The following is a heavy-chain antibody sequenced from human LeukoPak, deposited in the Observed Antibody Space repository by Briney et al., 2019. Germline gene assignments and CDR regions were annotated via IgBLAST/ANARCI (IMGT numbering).Heavy chain of an antibody. Sequence: PSETLSLTCTVSGGSISSSSYYWGWIRQPPGKGLEWIGSIYYSGSTYYNPSLKSRVTISVDTSKNQFSLKLSSVTAADTAVYYCARQFSSRGFDPWGQGTLVTVSP. CDR1: GGSISSSSYY. CDR3: ARQFSSRGFDP. V-gene: IGHV4-39*01. J-gene: IGHJ5*02. CDR2: IYYSGST. D-gene: IGHD6-13*01.